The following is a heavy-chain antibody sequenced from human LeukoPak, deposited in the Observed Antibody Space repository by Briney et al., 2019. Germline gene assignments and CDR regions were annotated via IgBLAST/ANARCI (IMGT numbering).Heavy chain of an antibody. V-gene: IGHV3-30*03. CDR2: ISYDGSNK. CDR1: GFTFSSYG. CDR3: GRDGYLIVGATRGGGGFDY. Sequence: PGRSLRLSCAASGFTFSSYGMHWVRQAPGKGLEWVAVISYDGSNKYYADSVKGRFTIPRDNSKNTLYLQMNSLRAEDTAVYYCGRDGYLIVGATRGGGGFDYWGQGTLVTVSS. D-gene: IGHD1-26*01. J-gene: IGHJ4*02.